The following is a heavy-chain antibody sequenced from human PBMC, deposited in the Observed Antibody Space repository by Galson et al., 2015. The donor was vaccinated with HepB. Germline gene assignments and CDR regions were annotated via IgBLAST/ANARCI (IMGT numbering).Heavy chain of an antibody. V-gene: IGHV4-34*01. CDR3: ARIRYSSSWYSHWFDP. D-gene: IGHD6-13*01. CDR1: GGSFSGYY. Sequence: ETLSLTCAVYGGSFSGYYWSWIRQPPGKGLEWIGEINHSGSTNYNPSLKSRVTISVDTSKNQFSLKLSSVTAADTAVYYCARIRYSSSWYSHWFDPWGQGTLVTVSS. CDR2: INHSGST. J-gene: IGHJ5*02.